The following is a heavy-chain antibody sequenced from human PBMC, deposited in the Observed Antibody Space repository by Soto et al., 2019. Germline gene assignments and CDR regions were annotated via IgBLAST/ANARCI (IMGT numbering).Heavy chain of an antibody. V-gene: IGHV3-21*02. D-gene: IGHD3-9*01. Sequence: EVQLVESGGCLVKPGGSLRLSCTASGFAINTYSMNWVRQAPGKGLEWVSSINEDSTYIYYADSLRGRITISRDNAKDSLFLQMNSLRPDDTAVYYCVRDLGRYFRSGYMDLWGDGATVTVSS. CDR2: INEDSTYI. J-gene: IGHJ6*03. CDR3: VRDLGRYFRSGYMDL. CDR1: GFAINTYS.